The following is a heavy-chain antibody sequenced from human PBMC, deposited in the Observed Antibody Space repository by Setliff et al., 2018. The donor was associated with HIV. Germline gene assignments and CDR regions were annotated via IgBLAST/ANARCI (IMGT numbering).Heavy chain of an antibody. Sequence: SETLSLTCTVSGGSISSSSYYWGWIRQPPGKGLEWIGSIYYSGSTYYKPSLKSRVTISVDTSKNQFSLKLSSVTAADTAVYYCARHRNLDRRGEAFDIWGQGTMVTVSS. CDR2: IYYSGST. D-gene: IGHD3-10*01. CDR1: GGSISSSSYY. V-gene: IGHV4-39*01. CDR3: ARHRNLDRRGEAFDI. J-gene: IGHJ3*02.